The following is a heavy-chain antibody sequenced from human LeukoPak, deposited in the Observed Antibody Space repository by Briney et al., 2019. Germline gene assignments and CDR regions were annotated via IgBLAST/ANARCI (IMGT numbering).Heavy chain of an antibody. D-gene: IGHD5-12*01. CDR2: IYHSGST. J-gene: IGHJ4*02. V-gene: IGHV4-38-2*02. CDR1: GYSISSGYY. Sequence: PSEALSLTCTVSGYSISSGYYWGWIRQPPGKGLEWIGSIYHSGSTYYNPSLKSRVTISVDTSKNQLSLKLSSVTAADTAVYYCARDGYSGYDAGGYWGQGTLVTVSS. CDR3: ARDGYSGYDAGGY.